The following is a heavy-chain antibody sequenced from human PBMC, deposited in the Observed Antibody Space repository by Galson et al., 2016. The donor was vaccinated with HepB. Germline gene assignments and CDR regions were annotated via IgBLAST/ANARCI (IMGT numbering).Heavy chain of an antibody. V-gene: IGHV3-53*01. CDR2: IYSGGAT. D-gene: IGHD6-13*01. Sequence: SLRLSCAGSGFIVSSHYLNWVRQAPGKGLEWVAIIYSGGATYYADSVKGRFTISRDNPKNTVYLQMNSLRDEDSAVYYCARGPGRIAAAGHLDSWGQGTLVTVSS. J-gene: IGHJ4*02. CDR3: ARGPGRIAAAGHLDS. CDR1: GFIVSSHY.